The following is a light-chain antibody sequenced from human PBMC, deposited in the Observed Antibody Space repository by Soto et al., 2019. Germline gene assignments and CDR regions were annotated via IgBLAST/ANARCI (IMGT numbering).Light chain of an antibody. V-gene: IGLV6-57*04. CDR2: EDN. J-gene: IGLJ2*01. CDR1: SGSIASNY. Sequence: NFMLTQPHSVSESPGKTVTISCTRSSGSIASNYVQWYQQRPGSAPTTVIYEDNQRPSGVPDRFSGSIDSSSNSASLTISGLKTEDEADYYCQSYVSSNQVFGGGTKVTVL. CDR3: QSYVSSNQV.